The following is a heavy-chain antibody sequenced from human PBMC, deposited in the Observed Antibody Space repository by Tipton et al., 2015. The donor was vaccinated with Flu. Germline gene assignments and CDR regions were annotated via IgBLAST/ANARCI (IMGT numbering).Heavy chain of an antibody. J-gene: IGHJ4*02. D-gene: IGHD3-3*01. Sequence: TLSLTCTVSGHSISNGYYWGWIRQSPGKGLEWIASFYHSGSTSFNPSLRSRVTVSVDTSKNQFSLKLNSVTAADTAVYYCAGDLTTIFGGAFDNWGPGTLVTVSS. CDR3: AGDLTTIFGGAFDN. V-gene: IGHV4-38-2*02. CDR2: FYHSGST. CDR1: GHSISNGYY.